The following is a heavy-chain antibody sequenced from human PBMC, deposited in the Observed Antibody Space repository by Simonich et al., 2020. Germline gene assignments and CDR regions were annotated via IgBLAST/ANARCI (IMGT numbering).Heavy chain of an antibody. D-gene: IGHD3-9*01. CDR2: LDPEDGET. Sequence: QVQLVQSGAEVKKPGASVKVSCKVSGYTLTELSMHWVRQAPGKGLEWRGGLDPEDGETIYAQKFQGRVTMTEDTSTDTAYMELSSLRSEDTAVYYCATGDILTGYYLTNAFDIWGQGTMVTVSS. J-gene: IGHJ3*02. CDR3: ATGDILTGYYLTNAFDI. V-gene: IGHV1-24*01. CDR1: GYTLTELS.